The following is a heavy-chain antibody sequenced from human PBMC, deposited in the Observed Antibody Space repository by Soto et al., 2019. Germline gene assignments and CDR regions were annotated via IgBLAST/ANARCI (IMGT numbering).Heavy chain of an antibody. CDR2: INPSGGST. D-gene: IGHD6-6*01. V-gene: IGHV1-46*01. CDR1: GYTFTSYY. CDR3: ARELEYSSSSPLVFDY. J-gene: IGHJ4*02. Sequence: GASVKVSCKASGYTFTSYYMHWVRQAPGQGLEWMGIINPSGGSTSYAQKFQGRVTMTRDTSTSTVYMELSSLRSEDTAVYYCARELEYSSSSPLVFDYWGQGTLVTVSS.